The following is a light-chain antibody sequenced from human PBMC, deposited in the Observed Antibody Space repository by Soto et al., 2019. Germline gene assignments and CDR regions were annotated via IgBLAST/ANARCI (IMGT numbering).Light chain of an antibody. Sequence: EVVVTHSPGTLSLSPGERATLSCRASQSVTSDYLAWYQQKPGQAPRLLIYGASRRATGIPDRFSGSGSGTEFTLTISRLEPEDFAVYYCQQYGSSTYTFGQGTKVDNK. V-gene: IGKV3-20*01. CDR2: GAS. J-gene: IGKJ2*01. CDR3: QQYGSSTYT. CDR1: QSVTSDY.